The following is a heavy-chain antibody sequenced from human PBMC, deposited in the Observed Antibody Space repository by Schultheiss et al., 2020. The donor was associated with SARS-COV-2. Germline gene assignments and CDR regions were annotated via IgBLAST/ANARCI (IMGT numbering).Heavy chain of an antibody. J-gene: IGHJ6*03. Sequence: GGSLRLSCAASGFTFSSYSMNWVRQAPGMGLEWVANLKQNGSEKYYVDSVEGRFTISRDNAKNSLYLQMNSLRAEDTAVYYCARDYGDNYYYYYMDVWGKGTTVTVS. V-gene: IGHV3-7*01. CDR3: ARDYGDNYYYYYMDV. CDR1: GFTFSSYS. D-gene: IGHD4-17*01. CDR2: LKQNGSEK.